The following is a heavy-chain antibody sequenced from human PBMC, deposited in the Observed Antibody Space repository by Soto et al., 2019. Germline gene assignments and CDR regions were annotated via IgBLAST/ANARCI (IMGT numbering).Heavy chain of an antibody. V-gene: IGHV4-31*03. D-gene: IGHD2-15*01. CDR1: GGSITSGGYY. J-gene: IGHJ6*04. CDR2: IYYIGST. Sequence: PSETLSLTCTVSGGSITSGGYYWSWIRQHPGKGLEWIGYIYYIGSTYYNPSLKSRVTISVDTSKNQFSLKLSSVTSADTAVYYCARECSGGSCEGREVLGNGNTVSVSP. CDR3: ARECSGGSCEGREV.